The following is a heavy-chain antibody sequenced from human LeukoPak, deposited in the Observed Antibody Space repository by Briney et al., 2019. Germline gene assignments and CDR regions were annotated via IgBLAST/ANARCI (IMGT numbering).Heavy chain of an antibody. CDR3: ARAGSGYDYDY. V-gene: IGHV3-21*05. CDR2: ISSSSSYI. J-gene: IGHJ4*02. D-gene: IGHD5-12*01. Sequence: GGSLRLSCAASGFTFSSYSMNWVRQAPGKGLEWVSYISSSSSYIYYADSVKGRFTISRDNAKNSLYLQMNSMRAEDNAVYYCARAGSGYDYDYWGQGTLVTVSS. CDR1: GFTFSSYS.